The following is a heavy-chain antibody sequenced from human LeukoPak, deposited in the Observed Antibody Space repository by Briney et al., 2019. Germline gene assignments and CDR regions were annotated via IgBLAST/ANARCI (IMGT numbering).Heavy chain of an antibody. CDR1: GFTFSIYS. Sequence: GGSLRLSCAASGFTFSIYSLNWVRQAPGKGLEWVAYIGRSGDRTTKYADSVKGRFTISRDNSKSTLYLQMNSLRAEDTAVYYCARDPLGGSSPTFFDYWGQGTLVTVSS. CDR3: ARDPLGGSSPTFFDY. J-gene: IGHJ4*02. D-gene: IGHD1-26*01. V-gene: IGHV3-48*01. CDR2: IGRSGDRTT.